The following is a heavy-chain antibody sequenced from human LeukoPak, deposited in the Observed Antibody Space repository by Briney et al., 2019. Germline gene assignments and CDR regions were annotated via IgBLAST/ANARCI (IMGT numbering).Heavy chain of an antibody. V-gene: IGHV3-30*03. Sequence: AGGSLRLSCAASGFPFSSYGMHWVRQAPGKGLEWVAVISYDGSNKYYADSVKGRFTISRDNSKNTLYLQMNSLRAEDTAVYYCARGFDYWGQGTLVTVSS. J-gene: IGHJ4*02. CDR3: ARGFDY. CDR2: ISYDGSNK. CDR1: GFPFSSYG.